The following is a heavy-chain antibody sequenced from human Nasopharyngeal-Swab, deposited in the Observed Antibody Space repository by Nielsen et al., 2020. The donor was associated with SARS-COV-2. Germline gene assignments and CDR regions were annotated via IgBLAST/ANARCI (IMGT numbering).Heavy chain of an antibody. D-gene: IGHD3-16*02. V-gene: IGHV3-9*01. CDR3: AKGGAGGYDYVWGSYRTPFEY. J-gene: IGHJ4*02. CDR1: GFTFDDYA. CDR2: ISWNSGSI. Sequence: SLKISCAASGFTFDDYAMHWVRQAPGKGLEWVSGISWNSGSIGYADSVKGRFTISRDNAKNSLNLQMNSLRAEDTALYYCAKGGAGGYDYVWGSYRTPFEYWGQGTLVIVSS.